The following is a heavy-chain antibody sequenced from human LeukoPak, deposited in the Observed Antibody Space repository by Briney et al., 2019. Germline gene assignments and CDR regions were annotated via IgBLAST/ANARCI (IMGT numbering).Heavy chain of an antibody. Sequence: GGSLRLSCAASGFTFSDYAMSWVRQAPGKEREWVSAISTSGGTTVYADSVKGRFTISRDNSRNTLYLQMNSLRAEDTAVYYCASRSGGYRHFDDWGQGTLVTVSS. CDR2: ISTSGGTT. V-gene: IGHV3-23*01. CDR1: GFTFSDYA. D-gene: IGHD3-10*01. CDR3: ASRSGGYRHFDD. J-gene: IGHJ4*02.